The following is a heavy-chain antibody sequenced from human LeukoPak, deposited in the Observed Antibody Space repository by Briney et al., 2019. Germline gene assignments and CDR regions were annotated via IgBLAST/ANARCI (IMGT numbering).Heavy chain of an antibody. Sequence: ASVKVSCKASGYTFTSYGISWVRQAPGQGLEWMGWISAYNGNTNYAQKLQGRVTMTTDTSTSTAYMELRSLRSDDTAVYYCARDRGKPAAPVRGHYYMDVWGKGTTVTVSS. CDR3: ARDRGKPAAPVRGHYYMDV. J-gene: IGHJ6*03. D-gene: IGHD2-2*01. V-gene: IGHV1-18*01. CDR1: GYTFTSYG. CDR2: ISAYNGNT.